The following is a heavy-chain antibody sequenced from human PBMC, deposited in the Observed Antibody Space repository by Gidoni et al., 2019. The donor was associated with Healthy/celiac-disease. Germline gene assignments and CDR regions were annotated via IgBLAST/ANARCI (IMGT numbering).Heavy chain of an antibody. D-gene: IGHD5-12*01. V-gene: IGHV3-23*01. Sequence: EMQLLESGGGLVQPGGALRLSCAASGLTFSSYAMRWVRQAPGKGLEWVSAISGSGGSTYYADSVKGRFTISRDNSKNTLYLQMNSLRAEDTAVYYCAKCSLLDGYEPDYWGQGTLVTVSS. CDR3: AKCSLLDGYEPDY. CDR1: GLTFSSYA. J-gene: IGHJ4*02. CDR2: ISGSGGST.